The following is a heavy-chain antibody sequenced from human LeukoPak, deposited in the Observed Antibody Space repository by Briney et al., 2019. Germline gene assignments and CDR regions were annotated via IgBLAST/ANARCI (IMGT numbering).Heavy chain of an antibody. CDR3: ARASSWDGLYYFDY. D-gene: IGHD6-13*01. J-gene: IGHJ4*02. V-gene: IGHV3-7*01. CDR2: IKQDGSEK. CDR1: GFTFSSYW. Sequence: GGSLRLSCAASGFTFSSYWMSWVRQAPGKELDWVANIKQDGSEKYYVDSVKGRFTISRDNAKNSLYLQMNSLRAEDTAVYYCARASSWDGLYYFDYWGQGTLVTVSS.